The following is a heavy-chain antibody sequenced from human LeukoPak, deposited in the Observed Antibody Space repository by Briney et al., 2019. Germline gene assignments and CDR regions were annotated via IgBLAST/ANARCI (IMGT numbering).Heavy chain of an antibody. V-gene: IGHV3-7*04. CDR2: INQDGSRT. Sequence: GGSLRFSCAASGFTFSDSWLTWVRQAPGNGLEWVANINQDGSRTSYVDSVRGRFTISRDNAKNTLYLQMNSLRAEDTGVYYCARDQTRDSPDYWGRGTLVTVSS. CDR3: ARDQTRDSPDY. CDR1: GFTFSDSW. J-gene: IGHJ4*02. D-gene: IGHD2-15*01.